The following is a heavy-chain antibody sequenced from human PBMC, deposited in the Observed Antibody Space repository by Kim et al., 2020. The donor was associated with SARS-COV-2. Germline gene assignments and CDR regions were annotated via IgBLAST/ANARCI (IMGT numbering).Heavy chain of an antibody. CDR1: DGSIISTYY. CDR3: ARGAYGSGSLGWFDS. J-gene: IGHJ5*01. V-gene: IGHV4-4*07. D-gene: IGHD3-10*01. CDR2: INTSGTT. Sequence: SETLSLTYTVSDGSIISTYYWSWIRQPAGKGLEWIGRINTSGTTNYNPSLKSRVSMSVDTSKNQFSLKLTSVTAADTALYYCARGAYGSGSLGWFDSWG.